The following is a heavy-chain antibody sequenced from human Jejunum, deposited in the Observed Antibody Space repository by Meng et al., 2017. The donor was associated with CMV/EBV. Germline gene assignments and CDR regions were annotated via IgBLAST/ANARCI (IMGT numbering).Heavy chain of an antibody. Sequence: TCNIYSMMWVRQAPGKGLEWVSYISSIGNTMFYADSVKGRFTLSRDNAKNSVYLQMNSLRVEDTAVYYCARGFQHDSWSAYYNDYWGQGTLVTVSS. CDR1: TCNIYS. CDR2: ISSIGNTM. J-gene: IGHJ4*02. CDR3: ARGFQHDSWSAYYNDY. V-gene: IGHV3-48*04. D-gene: IGHD3-3*01.